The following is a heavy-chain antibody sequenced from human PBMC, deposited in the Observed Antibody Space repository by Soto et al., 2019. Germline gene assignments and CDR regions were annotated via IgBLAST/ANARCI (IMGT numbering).Heavy chain of an antibody. J-gene: IGHJ4*02. CDR2: ISESGGST. D-gene: IGHD6-13*01. Sequence: EKELEWVSVISESGGSTHYAESVRGRFTLSRDNSENTLYLRMNSLRDDHTAVYYCAKRSPYSTGWYLTSFDYWGQGALVTV. CDR3: AKRSPYSTGWYLTSFDY. V-gene: IGHV3-23*01.